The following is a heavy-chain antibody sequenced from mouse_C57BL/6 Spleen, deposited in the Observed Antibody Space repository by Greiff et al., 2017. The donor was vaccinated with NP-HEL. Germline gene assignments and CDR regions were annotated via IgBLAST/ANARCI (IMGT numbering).Heavy chain of an antibody. CDR2: IDPSDSET. CDR1: GYTFTSYW. J-gene: IGHJ2*01. D-gene: IGHD1-1*01. CDR3: ARSRGCTTVFDY. Sequence: QVQLQQPGAELVRPGSSVKLSCKASGYTFTSYWMHWVKQRPIQGLEWIGNIDPSDSETHYNQKFKDKATLTVDKSSSTAYMQLSSLTAEDATVYYGARSRGCTTVFDYWGQGTTLTVSS. V-gene: IGHV1-52*01.